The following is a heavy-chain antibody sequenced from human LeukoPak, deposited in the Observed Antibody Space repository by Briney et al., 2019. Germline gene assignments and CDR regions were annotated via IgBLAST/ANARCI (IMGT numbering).Heavy chain of an antibody. D-gene: IGHD3-16*02. CDR1: GYPFGDYY. Sequence: ASVKVSCKTSGYPFGDYYIHWIRQASGQGLESMGWINPKNGDTKYAQRSQGRLTISMDTSIGTVYMELSSLRYDDTAVYYCARLSVLWGQGTLVTVSS. J-gene: IGHJ4*02. CDR3: ARLSVL. V-gene: IGHV1-2*02. CDR2: INPKNGDT.